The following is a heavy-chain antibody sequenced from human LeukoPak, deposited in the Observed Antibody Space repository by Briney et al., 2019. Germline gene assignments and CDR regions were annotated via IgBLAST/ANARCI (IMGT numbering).Heavy chain of an antibody. V-gene: IGHV3-23*01. CDR1: GFTFSSYS. J-gene: IGHJ4*02. Sequence: PGGSLRLSCAASGFTFSSYSMNWVRQAPGKGLEWVSAISGSGGSTYYADSVKGRFTISRDNSKNTLYLQMNSLRAEDTAVYYCAKGQSWTAMVTNDYWGQGTLVTVSS. CDR3: AKGQSWTAMVTNDY. CDR2: ISGSGGST. D-gene: IGHD5-18*01.